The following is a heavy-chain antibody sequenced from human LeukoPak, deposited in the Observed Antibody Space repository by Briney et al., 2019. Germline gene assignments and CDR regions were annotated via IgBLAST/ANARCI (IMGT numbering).Heavy chain of an antibody. Sequence: TGGSLRLSCAASGFTFSSYAMSWVRQAPGKGLEWVSAISGSGGSTYYADSVKGRFTISRDNSKNTLYLQMNSLRAEDTAVYYCANSGRGAGYSYGYYYYYYMDVWGKGTTVTISS. CDR3: ANSGRGAGYSYGYYYYYYMDV. CDR1: GFTFSSYA. CDR2: ISGSGGST. D-gene: IGHD5-18*01. J-gene: IGHJ6*03. V-gene: IGHV3-23*01.